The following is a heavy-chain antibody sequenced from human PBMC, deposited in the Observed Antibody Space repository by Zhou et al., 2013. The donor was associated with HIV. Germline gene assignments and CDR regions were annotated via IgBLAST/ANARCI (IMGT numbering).Heavy chain of an antibody. J-gene: IGHJ4*02. Sequence: QVQLVQSGAEVKKPGSSVKVSCKASGGTFSSNGVNWVRQAPGQGLEWMGRLIPFFGPANYAQKFQGRVSITTDESTTTAYMELSSLRSEDTALYYCARAQGDILTEGYFDYWGQGTLVTVSS. V-gene: IGHV1-69*05. CDR3: ARAQGDILTEGYFDY. CDR1: GGTFSSNG. CDR2: LIPFFGPA. D-gene: IGHD3-9*01.